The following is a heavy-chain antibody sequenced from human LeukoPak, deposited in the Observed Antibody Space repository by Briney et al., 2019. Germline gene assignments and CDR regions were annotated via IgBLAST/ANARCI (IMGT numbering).Heavy chain of an antibody. V-gene: IGHV4-30-4*07. CDR1: GDSISSGGYS. J-gene: IGHJ6*03. CDR2: IYYSGST. D-gene: IGHD2-15*01. Sequence: SETLSLTCAVSGDSISSGGYSWSWIRQPPGKGLEWIGYIYYSGSTYYNPSLKSRVTISVDTSKNQFSLKLSSVTAADTAVYYCARRRYCSGGSCYRRVIYNRGPNYYYYMDVWGKGTTVTVSS. CDR3: ARRRYCSGGSCYRRVIYNRGPNYYYYMDV.